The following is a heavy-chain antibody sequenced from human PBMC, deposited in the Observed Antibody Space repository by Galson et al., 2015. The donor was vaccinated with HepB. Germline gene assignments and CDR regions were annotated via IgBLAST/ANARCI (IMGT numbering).Heavy chain of an antibody. J-gene: IGHJ4*02. CDR1: GFTFSSYW. CDR2: IKQDGSEK. D-gene: IGHD3-10*01. V-gene: IGHV3-7*03. Sequence: SLRLSCAASGFTFSSYWMSWVRQPPEKGLEWVANIKQDGSEKYYVDSVKGRFTISRDNAKNSLYLQMNSLRAEDTAVYYCARNGRNLYYFDYWGQGTLVTVSS. CDR3: ARNGRNLYYFDY.